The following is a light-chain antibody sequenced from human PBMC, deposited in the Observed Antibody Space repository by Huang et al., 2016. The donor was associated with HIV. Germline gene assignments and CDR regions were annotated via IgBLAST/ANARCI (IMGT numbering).Light chain of an antibody. CDR2: GAS. CDR3: QLYRDSLT. J-gene: IGKJ4*01. Sequence: EIVLTPSPGTLSLSPGERATLSCRASQSVSSSSLAWYQQKPGQAPRLLIYGASSRATGIPDRVSGSGSGTDFTLTINRLEPEDFAVYYCQLYRDSLTFGGGTKVEIK. CDR1: QSVSSSS. V-gene: IGKV3-20*01.